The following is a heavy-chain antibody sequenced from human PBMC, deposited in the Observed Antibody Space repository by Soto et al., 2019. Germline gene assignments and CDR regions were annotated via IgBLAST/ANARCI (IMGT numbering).Heavy chain of an antibody. CDR2: IKQDGSEK. D-gene: IGHD3-3*01. CDR1: GFTFSSYW. J-gene: IGHJ4*02. Sequence: GSLRLSCAPSGFTFSSYWMSGVRQAPGKGLEWVANIKQDGSEKYYVDSVKGRFTISRDNAKNSLYLQMNSLRAEDTAVYYCARDHLPTYYDFWSGSPGYWGQGTLVTVSS. CDR3: ARDHLPTYYDFWSGSPGY. V-gene: IGHV3-7*01.